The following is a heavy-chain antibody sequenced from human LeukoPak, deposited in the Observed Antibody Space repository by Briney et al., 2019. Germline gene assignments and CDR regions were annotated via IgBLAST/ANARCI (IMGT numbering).Heavy chain of an antibody. J-gene: IGHJ5*02. CDR2: IYYSGST. Sequence: SETLSLTCTVSGGSISSSSYYWGWIRQPPGKGLEWIGSIYYSGSTYYNPSLKSRVTISVDTSKNQFSLKLSSVTAADTAVYYCARHFSWNLNWFDPWGQGTLVTVSS. D-gene: IGHD1-1*01. V-gene: IGHV4-39*01. CDR1: GGSISSSSYY. CDR3: ARHFSWNLNWFDP.